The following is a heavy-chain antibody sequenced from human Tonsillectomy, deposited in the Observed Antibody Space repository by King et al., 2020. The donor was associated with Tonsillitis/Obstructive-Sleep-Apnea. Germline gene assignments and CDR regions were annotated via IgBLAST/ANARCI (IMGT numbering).Heavy chain of an antibody. Sequence: VQLVESGGGLVQPGGSLRLSCAASGFTFSSYWIHWVRQAPGKGLVWVSRIKGDGSSTSYADSVKGRFTISRDNAKNTLYLQMNSLRVEDTAVYYCARDPHGMSRIMRDTFDIWGQGTMVTVSS. CDR3: ARDPHGMSRIMRDTFDI. D-gene: IGHD3-16*01. J-gene: IGHJ3*02. CDR1: GFTFSSYW. CDR2: IKGDGSST. V-gene: IGHV3-74*01.